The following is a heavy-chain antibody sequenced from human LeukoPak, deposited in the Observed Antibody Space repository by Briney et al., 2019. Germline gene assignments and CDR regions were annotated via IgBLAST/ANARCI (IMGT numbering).Heavy chain of an antibody. CDR1: GYTFTSYG. CDR3: ARDDYDILTGYYNAIAY. Sequence: ASVKVSCKASGYTFTSYGISWVRQAPGQGLEWMGWISAYNGNKNYAQKLQGRVTMTTDTSTSTAYMELRSLRSDDTAVYYCARDDYDILTGYYNAIAYWGQGTLVTVSS. V-gene: IGHV1-18*01. D-gene: IGHD3-9*01. J-gene: IGHJ4*02. CDR2: ISAYNGNK.